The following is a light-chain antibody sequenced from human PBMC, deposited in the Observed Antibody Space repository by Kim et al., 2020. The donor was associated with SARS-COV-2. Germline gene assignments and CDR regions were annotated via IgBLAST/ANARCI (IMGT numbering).Light chain of an antibody. Sequence: PVTLSLSPGERATLSCRTSQSIRSVLAWYQQKPGQAPRLLIYDASNRATGIPARFSGSGSETAFSLTIDSLEPDDFAVYYCQYAITFGQGTKLEI. V-gene: IGKV3-11*01. CDR3: QYAIT. CDR2: DAS. CDR1: QSIRSV. J-gene: IGKJ2*01.